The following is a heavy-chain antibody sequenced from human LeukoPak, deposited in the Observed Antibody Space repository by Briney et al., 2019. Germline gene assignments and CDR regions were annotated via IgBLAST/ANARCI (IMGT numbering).Heavy chain of an antibody. CDR1: GGTFSSYA. V-gene: IGHV1-69*01. Sequence: GASVKVSCKASGGTFSSYAISWVRQAPGQGLEWMGVIIPIFGTANYAQKFQGRVTITADESTSTAYMELSSLGSEDTAVYYCALTILGYCSGGSCYGWFDPWGQGTLVTVSS. CDR3: ALTILGYCSGGSCYGWFDP. CDR2: IIPIFGTA. J-gene: IGHJ5*02. D-gene: IGHD2-15*01.